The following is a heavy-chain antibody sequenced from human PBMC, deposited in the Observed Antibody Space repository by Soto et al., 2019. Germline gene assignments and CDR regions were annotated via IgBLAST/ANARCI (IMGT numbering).Heavy chain of an antibody. J-gene: IGHJ6*02. V-gene: IGHV4-34*01. CDR2: INHSGST. Sequence: PSETLSLTCAVYGGSFSGYYWSWIRQPPGKGLEWIGEINHSGSTNYNPSLKSRVTISVDTSKNQFSLKLSSVTAADTAVYYCARVPGTSSSGWPTYYYGMDVWGQGTTVTVSS. CDR1: GGSFSGYY. CDR3: ARVPGTSSSGWPTYYYGMDV. D-gene: IGHD6-19*01.